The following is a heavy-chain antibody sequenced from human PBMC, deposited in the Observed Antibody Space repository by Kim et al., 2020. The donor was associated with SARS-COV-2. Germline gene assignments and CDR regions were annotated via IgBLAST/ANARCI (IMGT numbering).Heavy chain of an antibody. V-gene: IGHV3-7*01. CDR3: VRGGGSIDY. J-gene: IGHJ4*02. D-gene: IGHD3-10*01. CDR2: SDK. Sequence: SDKYYVDSVKGRFTISRDNSKNSLYLQMNSLRVEDTAVYYCVRGGGSIDYWGQGTLVTVSS.